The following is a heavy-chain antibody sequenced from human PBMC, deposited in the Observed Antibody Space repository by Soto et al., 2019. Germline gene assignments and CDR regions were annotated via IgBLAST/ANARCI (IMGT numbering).Heavy chain of an antibody. Sequence: GGSLRLSCAASGFTFSSYGMHWVRQAPGKGLEWVAVIWYDGSNKYYADSVKGRFTISRDNSKNTLYLQMNSLRAEDTAVYYCARRGGYDFYYYYGMDVWGQGTTVTVSS. CDR1: GFTFSSYG. J-gene: IGHJ6*02. CDR3: ARRGGYDFYYYYGMDV. V-gene: IGHV3-33*01. D-gene: IGHD5-12*01. CDR2: IWYDGSNK.